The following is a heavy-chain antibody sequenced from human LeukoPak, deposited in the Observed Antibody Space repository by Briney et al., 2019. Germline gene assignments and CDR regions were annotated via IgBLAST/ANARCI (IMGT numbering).Heavy chain of an antibody. CDR2: ISGYNGKT. CDR3: ARDIGVSQFDS. CDR1: GYTFTNYG. D-gene: IGHD3-10*01. Sequence: GASVKVSCKASGYTFTNYGISWVRQAPGQGLEWLGWISGYNGKTDYLQKLQGRVTMTTDTSTSTAHMELRSLTSDDTAVYYCARDIGVSQFDSWGQGTLVTVSS. J-gene: IGHJ4*02. V-gene: IGHV1-18*01.